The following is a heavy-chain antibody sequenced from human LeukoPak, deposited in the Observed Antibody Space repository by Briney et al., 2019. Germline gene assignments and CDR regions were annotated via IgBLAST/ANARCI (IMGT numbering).Heavy chain of an antibody. V-gene: IGHV4-4*07. D-gene: IGHD2-2*01. CDR3: AKDRLGVPAAIHYYRMDV. J-gene: IGHJ6*02. CDR1: GDSISSYY. Sequence: SETLSLTCTVSGDSISSYYWSWIRQPAGKGLEWIGRIHFAGGASYNPSLKNRGTMSVDTSKKQVSLNVTSVTAADTAVYYCAKDRLGVPAAIHYYRMDVWGQGTTVTVSS. CDR2: IHFAGGA.